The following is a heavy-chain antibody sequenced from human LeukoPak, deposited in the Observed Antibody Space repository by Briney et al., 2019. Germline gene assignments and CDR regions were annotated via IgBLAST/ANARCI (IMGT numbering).Heavy chain of an antibody. CDR1: GGSISSYY. CDR3: ARQYSSSWYNWFDP. V-gene: IGHV4-59*08. D-gene: IGHD6-13*01. J-gene: IGHJ5*02. CDR2: IYYSGST. Sequence: SETLSLTCTVSGGSISSYYWSWIRQPPGKGLEWIGYIYYSGSTNYNPSLKSRVTISVDTSKNQFSLELSSVTAADTAVYYCARQYSSSWYNWFDPWGQGTLVTVSS.